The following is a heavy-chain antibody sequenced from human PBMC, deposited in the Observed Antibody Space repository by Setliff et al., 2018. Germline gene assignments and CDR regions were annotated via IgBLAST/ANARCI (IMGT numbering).Heavy chain of an antibody. CDR2: ISPYYGST. J-gene: IGHJ4*02. Sequence: GASVKVSCKASGYTFTNHYMHWVRQAPGQGLEWMGWISPYYGSTNYAQKFQGRVTMTTDTSASTAYVELSSLTSEDMAVYCARQGGNYYFQYWGQGTLVTVSS. V-gene: IGHV1-18*03. CDR1: GYTFTNHY. CDR3: ARQGGNYYFQY. D-gene: IGHD3-16*01.